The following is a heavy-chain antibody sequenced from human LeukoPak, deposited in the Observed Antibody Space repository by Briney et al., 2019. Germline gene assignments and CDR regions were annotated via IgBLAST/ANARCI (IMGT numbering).Heavy chain of an antibody. D-gene: IGHD3-16*01. CDR2: ISDSGGST. CDR1: GFTFSNYA. V-gene: IGHV3-23*01. J-gene: IGHJ4*02. CDR3: AKEADYDYVWGSEFDY. Sequence: GGSLRLSCAASGFTFSNYAMSWVRQAPGKGLEWVSSISDSGGSTYYADSVKGRFTISRDNSKNTLFLQMNSLRAEDTAVYYCAKEADYDYVWGSEFDYWGQGTLVTVSS.